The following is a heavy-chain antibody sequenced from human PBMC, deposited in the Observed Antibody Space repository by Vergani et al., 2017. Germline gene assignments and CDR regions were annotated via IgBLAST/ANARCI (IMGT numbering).Heavy chain of an antibody. D-gene: IGHD1-14*01. V-gene: IGHV3-23*01. CDR3: AKVPEEWEPFFDY. J-gene: IGHJ4*02. CDR2: ISDSGGNT. Sequence: EVQLLESGGDLVQPGGSLRLSCVASGFTFSRYVMSWVRQAPGKGLEWVSSISDSGGNTYYADSVRGRFTISRDNFKDTLFLQMNSLRAEDTALYYCAKVPEEWEPFFDYWGQGTLVTVSS. CDR1: GFTFSRYV.